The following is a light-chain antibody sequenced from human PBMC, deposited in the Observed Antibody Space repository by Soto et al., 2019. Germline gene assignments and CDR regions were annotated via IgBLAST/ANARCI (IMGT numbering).Light chain of an antibody. V-gene: IGKV1-5*01. CDR2: DAS. CDR3: LQDYTYPWT. CDR1: QNIFTW. J-gene: IGKJ1*01. Sequence: DIQMTQSPSTLSASVGDRVTITFRASQNIFTWLAWYQHKPGKAPKLLIYDASILESGVPSRFSGSGSGTLFTLTITSLQSDDFATYYCLQDYTYPWTFGQGTKVDIK.